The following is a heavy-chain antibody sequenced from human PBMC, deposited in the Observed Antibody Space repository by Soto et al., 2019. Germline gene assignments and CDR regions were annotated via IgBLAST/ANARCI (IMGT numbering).Heavy chain of an antibody. J-gene: IGHJ6*03. CDR3: ARSITMVRGVITHYYYYMDV. CDR1: GGSFSGYY. D-gene: IGHD3-10*01. Sequence: SETLSLTCAVYGGSFSGYYWSWIRQPPGKGLEWIGEINHSGSTNYNPSLKSRVTISVDTSKNQFSLKLSSVTAADTAVHYCARSITMVRGVITHYYYYMDVWGKGTTVTVSS. CDR2: INHSGST. V-gene: IGHV4-34*01.